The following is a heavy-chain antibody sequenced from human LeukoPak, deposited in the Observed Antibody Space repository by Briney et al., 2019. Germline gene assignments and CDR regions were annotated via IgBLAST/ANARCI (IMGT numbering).Heavy chain of an antibody. D-gene: IGHD4-23*01. CDR2: ISWNGGSI. Sequence: GRSLRLSCAASVFTFDEYAMHWVRQAPGKGLEWVSGISWNGGSIGYADSVKGRFTISRDNAKNSLYLQMNSLRAEDTALYYCAKDMNYGGNLYYFDYWGQGTLVTVSS. V-gene: IGHV3-9*01. CDR1: VFTFDEYA. CDR3: AKDMNYGGNLYYFDY. J-gene: IGHJ4*02.